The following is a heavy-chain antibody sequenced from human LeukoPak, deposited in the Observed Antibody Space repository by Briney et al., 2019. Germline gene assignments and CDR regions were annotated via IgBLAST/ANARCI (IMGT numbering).Heavy chain of an antibody. Sequence: GASVKVSCKVSGYTLTELSMHWVRQAPGKGLEWMGGFDPEDGETIYAQKFQGRVTMTEGTSTDTAYMELSSLRSEDTAVYYCATDPFEYSSSSPYYWGQGTLVTVSS. CDR3: ATDPFEYSSSSPYY. CDR1: GYTLTELS. V-gene: IGHV1-24*01. J-gene: IGHJ4*02. D-gene: IGHD6-6*01. CDR2: FDPEDGET.